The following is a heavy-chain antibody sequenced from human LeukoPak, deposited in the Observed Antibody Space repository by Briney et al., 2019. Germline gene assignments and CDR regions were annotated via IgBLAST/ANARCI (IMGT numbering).Heavy chain of an antibody. D-gene: IGHD5-18*01. CDR2: INHSGST. CDR1: GGSINTPNYY. CDR3: AREIKKITQEIQLWQFDY. V-gene: IGHV4-39*07. Sequence: PSETLSLTCTVSGGSINTPNYYWGWIRQPPGKGLEWIGEINHSGSTNYNPSLKSRVTISVDTSKNQFSLKLSSVTAADTAVYYCAREIKKITQEIQLWQFDYWGQGTLVTVSS. J-gene: IGHJ4*02.